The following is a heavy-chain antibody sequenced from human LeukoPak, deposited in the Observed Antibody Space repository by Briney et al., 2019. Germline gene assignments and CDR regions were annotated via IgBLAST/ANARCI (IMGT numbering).Heavy chain of an antibody. Sequence: SETLSLTCTVSGGSISSSSYYWGWIRQPPGKGLEWIGSIYYSGSTYYNPSLKSRVTISVDTSKNQFSLKLSSVTAADTAVYYCARVNVLRFLEWGNSYYFDYWGQGTLVTVSA. CDR1: GGSISSSSYY. CDR3: ARVNVLRFLEWGNSYYFDY. CDR2: IYYSGST. V-gene: IGHV4-39*01. D-gene: IGHD3-3*01. J-gene: IGHJ4*02.